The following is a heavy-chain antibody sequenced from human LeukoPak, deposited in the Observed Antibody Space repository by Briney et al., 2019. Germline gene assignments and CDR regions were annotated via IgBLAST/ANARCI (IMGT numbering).Heavy chain of an antibody. J-gene: IGHJ4*02. CDR3: VLTSGSGSYRGYLNY. CDR2: ISWNGGST. CDR1: GFTFDDYG. V-gene: IGHV3-20*01. Sequence: GGSLRLSCVASGFTFDDYGIGWVRQAPGKGLEWVSGISWNGGSTDYADSVKGRFTTSRDNAKNSVSLRVEDTALYHCVLTSGSGSYRGYLNYWGQGTLVTVSS. D-gene: IGHD3-10*01.